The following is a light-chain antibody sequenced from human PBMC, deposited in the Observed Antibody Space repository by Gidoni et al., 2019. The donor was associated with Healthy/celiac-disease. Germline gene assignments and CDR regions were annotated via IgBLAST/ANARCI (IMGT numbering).Light chain of an antibody. CDR3: SSYTSSSTLVV. Sequence: QSALTQPASVSGPPGQSSTISCTGTSSDVGGYNYVSWYQQHPGKAPKLMIYDVSNRPSGVSNRFSGSQSGNTASLTISGLQAEDEADYYCSSYTSSSTLVVFGGGTKLTVL. V-gene: IGLV2-14*01. CDR1: SSDVGGYNY. CDR2: DVS. J-gene: IGLJ2*01.